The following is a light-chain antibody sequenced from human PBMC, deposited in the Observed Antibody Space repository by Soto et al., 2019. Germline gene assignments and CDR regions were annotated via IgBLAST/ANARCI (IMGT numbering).Light chain of an antibody. CDR2: DAY. V-gene: IGKV3-11*01. CDR1: QSVSSY. J-gene: IGKJ4*01. CDR3: QQRSDWPST. Sequence: EIVLTQSPATLSLSPGERATLSSRASQSVSSYLAWYQQKPGQAPRLLIYDAYNRATGIPARFSGSGSGTDFTLTISSLEPDDFAVYYCQQRSDWPSTFGGGTKVQIK.